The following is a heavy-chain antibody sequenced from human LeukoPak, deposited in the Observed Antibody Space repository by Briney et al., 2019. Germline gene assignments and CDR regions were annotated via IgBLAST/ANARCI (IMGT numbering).Heavy chain of an antibody. CDR3: ARGYQQQLYSPHAFDI. D-gene: IGHD6-13*01. CDR1: GGSFSGYY. J-gene: IGHJ3*02. V-gene: IGHV4-34*01. CDR2: INHSGST. Sequence: SETLSLTCAVYGGSFSGYYWSWIRQPPGKGLEWIGEINHSGSTNYNPSLKSRVTTSVDTSKNQFSLKLSSVTAADTAVYYCARGYQQQLYSPHAFDIWGHGTMVTVSS.